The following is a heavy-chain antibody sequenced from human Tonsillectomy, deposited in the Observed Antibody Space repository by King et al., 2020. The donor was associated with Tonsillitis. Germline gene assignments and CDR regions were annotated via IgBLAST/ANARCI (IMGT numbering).Heavy chain of an antibody. V-gene: IGHV3-21*01. D-gene: IGHD5-24*01. Sequence: VQLVESGGGLVKPGGSLRLSCAASGFTFSSYSMNWVRQAPGKGLEWVSSISSSSSYIYYADSVKGRFTISRDNSKNSLYLEMNSLRADDTAVYYCAREVQRWVQELDAFDIRVQGTMVTVSS. CDR1: GFTFSSYS. CDR3: AREVQRWVQELDAFDI. J-gene: IGHJ3*02. CDR2: ISSSSSYI.